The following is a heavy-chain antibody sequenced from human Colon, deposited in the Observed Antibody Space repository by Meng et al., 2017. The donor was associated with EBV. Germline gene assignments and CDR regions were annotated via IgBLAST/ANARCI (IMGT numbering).Heavy chain of an antibody. V-gene: IGHV4-39*02. CDR1: GGSITSGGHY. CDR2: INYSVTT. J-gene: IGHJ4*02. D-gene: IGHD1-14*01. CDR3: VRLACLPGYYFDV. Sequence: LRLPRSGQGLVKPSETLCLLWSPDGGSITSGGHYWAWIRQPPGKGLEWVGNINYSVTTYSNPSLKSRIPLSVDTSNSDFSLKMTSVTAADTALYYCVRLACLPGYYFDVWGQGALVTVSS.